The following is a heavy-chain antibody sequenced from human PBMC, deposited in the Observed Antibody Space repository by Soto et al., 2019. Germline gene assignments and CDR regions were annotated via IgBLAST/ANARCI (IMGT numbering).Heavy chain of an antibody. V-gene: IGHV4-31*03. CDR1: GGSISRGGYY. CDR2: IYYSGST. CDR3: ASGTARTHAFDI. D-gene: IGHD6-6*01. Sequence: PSETLSLTCTVSGGSISRGGYYCSWISKHPGKGLEWIGYIYYSGSTYYNPSLKSRVTISVYTSKNQFSLKLSSVTAADTAVYYCASGTARTHAFDIWGKGTMGTVAS. J-gene: IGHJ3*02.